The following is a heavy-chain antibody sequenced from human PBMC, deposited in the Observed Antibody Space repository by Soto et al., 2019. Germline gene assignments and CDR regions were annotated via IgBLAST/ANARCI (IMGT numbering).Heavy chain of an antibody. D-gene: IGHD3-3*01. J-gene: IGHJ5*02. CDR3: ARGFGITIFGVVTLNWFDP. CDR2: IYYSGST. V-gene: IGHV4-59*01. CDR1: GGSISSYY. Sequence: PSETLSLTCTVSGGSISSYYWSWIRQPPGKGLEWIGYIYYSGSTNYNPSLKSRVTISVDTSKNQFSLKLSSVTAADTAVYYCARGFGITIFGVVTLNWFDPWGQGTLVTVSS.